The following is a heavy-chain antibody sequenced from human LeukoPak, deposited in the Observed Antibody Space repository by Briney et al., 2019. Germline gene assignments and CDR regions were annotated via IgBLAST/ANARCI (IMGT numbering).Heavy chain of an antibody. J-gene: IGHJ3*02. CDR1: GGSISSGGYY. D-gene: IGHD2-8*01. CDR3: ARGETYCTNGVCPNSDAFDI. Sequence: PSQTLSLTCTVSGGSISSGGYYWSWIRQHPGKGLEWVGYIYYSGSTYYNPSLKSRVTISVDTSKNQFSLKLSSVTAADTAVYYCARGETYCTNGVCPNSDAFDIWGQGTMVTVSS. CDR2: IYYSGST. V-gene: IGHV4-31*03.